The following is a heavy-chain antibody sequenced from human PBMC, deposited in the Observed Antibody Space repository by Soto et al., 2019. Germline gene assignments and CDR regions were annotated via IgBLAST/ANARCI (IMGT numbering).Heavy chain of an antibody. J-gene: IGHJ4*02. CDR3: AREAVRGVDY. CDR1: GFTFSSYS. CDR2: ISSSSSTI. D-gene: IGHD3-10*01. Sequence: PGGSLRLSCAASGFTFSSYSMNWVRQAPGKGLEWVSYISSSSSTIYYADSVKGRFTISRDNAKNSLYLQMNSLRAEDTAVYYCAREAVRGVDYWGQGTLVTVSS. V-gene: IGHV3-48*01.